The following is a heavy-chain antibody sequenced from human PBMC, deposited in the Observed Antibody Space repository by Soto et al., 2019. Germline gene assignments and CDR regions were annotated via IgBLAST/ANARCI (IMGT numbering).Heavy chain of an antibody. CDR3: ARQAAAGKYYYAMDV. Sequence: PGESLKISCKGSGYSFTTYWIGWVRQMPGKGLEGMVIIYPGDSDTRYSPSFQGQVTISADKSISTTYLQWSSLKASDTAIYYCARQAAAGKYYYAMDVWGQGTTVTVSS. D-gene: IGHD6-13*01. J-gene: IGHJ6*02. CDR1: GYSFTTYW. V-gene: IGHV5-51*01. CDR2: IYPGDSDT.